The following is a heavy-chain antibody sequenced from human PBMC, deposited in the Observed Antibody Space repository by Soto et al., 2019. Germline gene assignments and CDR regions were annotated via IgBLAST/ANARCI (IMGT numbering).Heavy chain of an antibody. CDR3: ARGGMVRGVIGYYYGMDV. V-gene: IGHV1-18*01. Sequence: QVQLVQSGAEVKKPGASVKVSCKASGYTFTSYGISWVRQAPGQGLEWMGWISAYNGNTNYAQKLQGRVTMTTDTSTRTAYMELGSLGSDATAVYYCARGGMVRGVIGYYYGMDVWGQGTAVTVSS. CDR2: ISAYNGNT. CDR1: GYTFTSYG. D-gene: IGHD3-10*01. J-gene: IGHJ6*02.